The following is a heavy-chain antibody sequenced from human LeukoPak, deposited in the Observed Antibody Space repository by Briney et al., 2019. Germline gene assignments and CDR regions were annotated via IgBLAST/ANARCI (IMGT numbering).Heavy chain of an antibody. Sequence: PGGSLRLSCAASGFTFSSYSMNWVRQAPEKGLEWVSYISSSSSTIYYADSVKGRFTISRDNAKNSLYLQMNSLRAEDTAVYYCASDSSSSFGVYWGQGTLVTVSS. D-gene: IGHD6-6*01. CDR3: ASDSSSSFGVY. CDR2: ISSSSSTI. V-gene: IGHV3-48*01. CDR1: GFTFSSYS. J-gene: IGHJ4*02.